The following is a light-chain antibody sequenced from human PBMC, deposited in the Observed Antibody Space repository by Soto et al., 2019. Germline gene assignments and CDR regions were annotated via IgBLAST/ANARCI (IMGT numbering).Light chain of an antibody. CDR1: SSNIGSNY. CDR3: AAWDDSLSGLV. V-gene: IGLV1-47*01. CDR2: RNN. Sequence: QSVLTQPPSASGTPGQRVTISCSGSSSNIGSNYVYWYQQLPGSAPKLLIYRNNQRPSGVPVRFSGSKSGTSASLAISGLRSEDEADYYCAAWDDSLSGLVFGGGTQLTVL. J-gene: IGLJ2*01.